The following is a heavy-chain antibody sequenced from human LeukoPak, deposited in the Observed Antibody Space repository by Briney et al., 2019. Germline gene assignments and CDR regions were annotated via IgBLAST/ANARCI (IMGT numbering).Heavy chain of an antibody. V-gene: IGHV4-61*02. CDR2: IYTSGST. CDR1: GGSISSGSYY. J-gene: IGHJ3*02. Sequence: SETLSLTCTVSGGSISSGSYYWSWIRQPAGKGLEWIGRIYTSGSTNYNPSLKSRVTISVDTSKNQFSLKLSSVTAADTAVYYCAREGIAAAHDAFDIWGRGTMVTVSS. D-gene: IGHD6-13*01. CDR3: AREGIAAAHDAFDI.